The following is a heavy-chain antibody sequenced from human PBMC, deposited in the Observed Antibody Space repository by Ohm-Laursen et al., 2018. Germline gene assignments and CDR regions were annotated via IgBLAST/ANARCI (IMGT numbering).Heavy chain of an antibody. CDR2: IDWDDDK. CDR3: PRLTTGDAFDV. J-gene: IGHJ3*01. V-gene: IGHV2-70*04. Sequence: PTQTLTLTCTFSRFSLSTSGMRVSWIRQPPGKALQWLARIDWDDDKFYSPSLKTRLTISKETSKNQVVLTMTNMDPVDTATYYCPRLTTGDAFDVWGQGTMVTASS. CDR1: RFSLSTSGMR. D-gene: IGHD4-17*01.